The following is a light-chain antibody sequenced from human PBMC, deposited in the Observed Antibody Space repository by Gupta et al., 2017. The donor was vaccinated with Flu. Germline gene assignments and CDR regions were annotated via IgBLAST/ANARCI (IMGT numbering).Light chain of an antibody. CDR2: GAS. V-gene: IGKV3-20*01. J-gene: IGKJ5*01. Sequence: ELVLPQSPDTLSLSPGESATLSCRASPSVSSGCLAWYQQKPGKAPRVLICGASTRATGIPDRFSGSGSGTDFTLTISSLEPEDFAVYYCQQYDDYPLTLGQGTRLEIK. CDR1: PSVSSGC. CDR3: QQYDDYPLT.